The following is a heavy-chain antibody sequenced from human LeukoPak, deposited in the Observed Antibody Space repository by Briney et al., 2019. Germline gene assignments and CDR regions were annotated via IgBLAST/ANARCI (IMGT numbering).Heavy chain of an antibody. J-gene: IGHJ4*02. CDR3: ARSHMYYDFWTGYYKGPYYFDY. CDR1: GGSFSGYY. D-gene: IGHD3-3*01. CDR2: TNHSGST. V-gene: IGHV4-34*01. Sequence: SETLSLXCAVYGGSFSGYYWSWSRQPPGKGLEWIGETNHSGSTNYNPSLKSRVTISVDTSKNQFSLKLSSVTAADTAVYYCARSHMYYDFWTGYYKGPYYFDYWGQGTLVTVSS.